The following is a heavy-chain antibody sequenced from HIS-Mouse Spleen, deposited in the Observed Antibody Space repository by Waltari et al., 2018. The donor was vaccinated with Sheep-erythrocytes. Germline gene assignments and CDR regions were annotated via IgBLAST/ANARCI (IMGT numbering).Heavy chain of an antibody. D-gene: IGHD1-26*01. J-gene: IGHJ4*02. CDR2: ISYDGSNK. V-gene: IGHV3-30*03. CDR3: ARKGRTLDY. Sequence: QVQLVESGGGVVQPGRSLRLSCAASGFTFSSYGMHWVRQAPGKGVEWVAVISYDGSNKYYADSVKGRFTISRDNSKNTLYLQMNSLRAEDTAVYYCARKGRTLDYWGQGTLVTVSS. CDR1: GFTFSSYG.